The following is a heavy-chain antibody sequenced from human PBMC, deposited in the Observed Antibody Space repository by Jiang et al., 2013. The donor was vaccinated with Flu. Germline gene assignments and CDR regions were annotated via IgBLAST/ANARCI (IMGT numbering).Heavy chain of an antibody. CDR3: ARSSRTVTYRGYFDY. J-gene: IGHJ4*02. CDR1: GFTFSSYW. V-gene: IGHV3-7*03. CDR2: IKQDGSEK. Sequence: RLSCAASGFTFSSYWMSWVRQAPGKGLEWVANIKQDGSEKYYVDSVKGRFTISRDNAKNSLYLQMNSLRAEDTAVYYCARSSRTVTYRGYFDYWGQGTLVTVSS. D-gene: IGHD4-17*01.